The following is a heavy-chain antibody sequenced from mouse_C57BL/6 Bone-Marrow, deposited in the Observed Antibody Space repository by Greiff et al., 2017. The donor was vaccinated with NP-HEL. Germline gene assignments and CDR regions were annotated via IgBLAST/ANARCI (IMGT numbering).Heavy chain of an antibody. Sequence: QVQLQQSGPGLVAPSQSLSITCTVSGFSLTSYGVDWVRPSPGKGLEWLGVIWGVGSTNYNLALKSRLSISKDNSKSQVFLKMNSLQTDDTAMYYCASAGFYLYFDYWGQGTTLTVSS. D-gene: IGHD5-5*01. CDR2: IWGVGST. V-gene: IGHV2-6*01. J-gene: IGHJ2*01. CDR3: ASAGFYLYFDY. CDR1: GFSLTSYG.